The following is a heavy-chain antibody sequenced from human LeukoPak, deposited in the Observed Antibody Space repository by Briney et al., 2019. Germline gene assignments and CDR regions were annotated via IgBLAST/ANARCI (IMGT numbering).Heavy chain of an antibody. J-gene: IGHJ4*02. Sequence: GGSLRLSCAASGFTFSSYEMNWVRQAPGKGLEWVSYISSSGRTIYYADSVKGRFTISGDHAKNSLYLQMNSLRGEDTAVYYCARDRGVSTVYWGQGTLVTVSS. CDR2: ISSSGRTI. D-gene: IGHD4-11*01. CDR3: ARDRGVSTVY. V-gene: IGHV3-48*03. CDR1: GFTFSSYE.